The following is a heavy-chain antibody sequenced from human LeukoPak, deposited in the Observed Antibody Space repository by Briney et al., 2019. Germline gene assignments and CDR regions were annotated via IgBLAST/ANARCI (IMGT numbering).Heavy chain of an antibody. D-gene: IGHD2-21*02. CDR3: ARDSRVVVTAIPSDY. J-gene: IGHJ4*02. V-gene: IGHV1-18*01. CDR2: ISAYNGNT. CDR1: GYTFTSYG. Sequence: ASVKVSCKASGYTFTSYGISWVRQAPGQGLEWMGWISAYNGNTNYAKKLQGRGTMTTDTSPSPAYMELRSLRSDDTAVYYCARDSRVVVTAIPSDYWGQGTLVTVSS.